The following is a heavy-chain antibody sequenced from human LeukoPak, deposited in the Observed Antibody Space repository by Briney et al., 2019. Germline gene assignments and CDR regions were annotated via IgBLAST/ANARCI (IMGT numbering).Heavy chain of an antibody. CDR3: AIGIPAAGTFDC. CDR1: GYTLTDYY. J-gene: IGHJ4*02. D-gene: IGHD6-13*01. CDR2: INPNSGGT. V-gene: IGHV1-2*06. Sequence: ASVKVSCKASGYTLTDYYMQWVRQAPGQGLEWMGRINPNSGGTNYAQKFQGRVTMTRDTSISTAYMDLSSLRSDDTAVYYCAIGIPAAGTFDCWGQGTLVIVSS.